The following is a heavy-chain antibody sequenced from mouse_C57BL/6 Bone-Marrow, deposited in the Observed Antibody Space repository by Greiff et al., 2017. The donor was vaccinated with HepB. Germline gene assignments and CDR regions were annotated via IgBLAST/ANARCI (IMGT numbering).Heavy chain of an antibody. CDR3: ARDGYYDY. CDR1: GYNWTSYW. V-gene: IGHV1-7*01. Sequence: GQLHHSFSELAKPGASEKLSCKASGYNWTSYWMHWVKQRPGQGLEWIGYINPSSGYTKYNQKFKDKATLTADKSSSTAYMQLSSLTYEDSAVYYCARDGYYDYWGQGTTLTVSS. CDR2: INPSSGYT. J-gene: IGHJ2*01. D-gene: IGHD2-3*01.